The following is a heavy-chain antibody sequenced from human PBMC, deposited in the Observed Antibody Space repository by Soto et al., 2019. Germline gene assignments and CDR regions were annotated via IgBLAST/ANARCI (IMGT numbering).Heavy chain of an antibody. V-gene: IGHV1-69*13. Sequence: SVKVSCKASGGAFSIYAISWVRQAPGQGLEWMGGIIPIFGTANYAQKFQGRVTITADESTSTAYMELSSLRSEDTAVYYCARSYYGDSIYYYYYGMDVWGQGTTVTVSS. CDR3: ARSYYGDSIYYYYYGMDV. CDR2: IIPIFGTA. D-gene: IGHD4-17*01. J-gene: IGHJ6*02. CDR1: GGAFSIYA.